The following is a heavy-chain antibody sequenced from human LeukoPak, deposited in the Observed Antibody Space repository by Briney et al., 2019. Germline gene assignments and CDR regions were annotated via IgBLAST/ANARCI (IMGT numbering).Heavy chain of an antibody. CDR2: INPNSGGT. CDR3: AREWMTYYYGSSGYSPCDY. V-gene: IGHV1-2*02. CDR1: GFTLTGYY. J-gene: IGHJ4*02. Sequence: ASVKVSCNASGFTLTGYYIHWVRQAPGQGLEWMGWINPNSGGTNYAQKFQGRVTMTRDTSISTAYMELSRLRSDDTAVYYCAREWMTYYYGSSGYSPCDYWGQGTLVTVSS. D-gene: IGHD3-22*01.